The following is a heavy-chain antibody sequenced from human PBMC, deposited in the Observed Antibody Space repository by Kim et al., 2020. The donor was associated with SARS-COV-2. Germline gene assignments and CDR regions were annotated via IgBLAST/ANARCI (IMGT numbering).Heavy chain of an antibody. J-gene: IGHJ4*02. CDR3: AREVVKVAANFDY. D-gene: IGHD5-12*01. Sequence: DYAQKFKGRLTMTTDTSTSTAYMDLRSLTSDDTAVYYCAREVVKVAANFDYWGQGSLVTVSS. V-gene: IGHV1-18*01.